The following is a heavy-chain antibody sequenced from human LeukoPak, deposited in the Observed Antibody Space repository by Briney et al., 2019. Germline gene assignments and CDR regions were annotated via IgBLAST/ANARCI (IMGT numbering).Heavy chain of an antibody. Sequence: PSETLSLTCTVSGGSLTSYYWSWIRQPPEKGLEWIGYIYYSGDTNYNPSLKSRVTISVDTSKNQFSLKLSSVTAADTAVYYCARSRYSYGLVDYWGQGTLVTVSS. CDR3: ARSRYSYGLVDY. CDR1: GGSLTSYY. CDR2: IYYSGDT. D-gene: IGHD5-18*01. J-gene: IGHJ4*02. V-gene: IGHV4-59*01.